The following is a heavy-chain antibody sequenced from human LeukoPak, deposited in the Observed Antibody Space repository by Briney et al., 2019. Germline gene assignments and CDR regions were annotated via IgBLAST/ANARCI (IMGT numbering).Heavy chain of an antibody. CDR2: ISSSGSTI. V-gene: IGHV3-48*01. D-gene: IGHD4-17*01. Sequence: GGSLRLSCAASGFTFSSYSMHWVRQAPGKGLEWVSYISSSGSTIYYADSVKGRFTVSRDNAKNSLYLQMSSLGAEDTAVYYCARELMVVGDYANWGQGTLVTVSS. CDR3: ARELMVVGDYAN. CDR1: GFTFSSYS. J-gene: IGHJ4*02.